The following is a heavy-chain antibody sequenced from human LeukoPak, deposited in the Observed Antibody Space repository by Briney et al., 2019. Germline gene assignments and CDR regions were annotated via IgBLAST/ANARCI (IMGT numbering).Heavy chain of an antibody. V-gene: IGHV4-39*01. Sequence: SETLSLTCTVSGGSISSTSYYWGWIRQPPGKGLEWIANIYYNGITYYNPSLKSRVTISVDTSKYQFSLKLTSVTAADTAVYYCARQGGYGSGSYDYWGQGTLVTVSS. CDR3: ARQGGYGSGSYDY. J-gene: IGHJ4*02. D-gene: IGHD3-10*01. CDR2: IYYNGIT. CDR1: GGSISSTSYY.